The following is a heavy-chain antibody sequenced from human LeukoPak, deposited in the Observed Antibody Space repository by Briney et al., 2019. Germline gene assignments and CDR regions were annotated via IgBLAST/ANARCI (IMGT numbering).Heavy chain of an antibody. CDR3: ARARGYCSSTSCFHFDD. Sequence: PGGSLRLSGAASGFTFSSYSMNWVRQAPGKGLEWVSYISSSSSTIYYADSVKGRFTISRDNAKNALYLQMNSLRDEDTAVYYCARARGYCSSTSCFHFDDWGQGTLVTVSS. CDR2: ISSSSSTI. J-gene: IGHJ4*02. V-gene: IGHV3-48*02. D-gene: IGHD2-2*01. CDR1: GFTFSSYS.